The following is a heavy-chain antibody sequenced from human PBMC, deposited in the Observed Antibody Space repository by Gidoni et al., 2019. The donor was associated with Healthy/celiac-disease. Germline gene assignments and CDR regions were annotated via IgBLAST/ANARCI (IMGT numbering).Heavy chain of an antibody. CDR2: IKSKTDGGTT. CDR1: GCTCSNAW. CDR3: TPDNAGTTRIGDAFDL. J-gene: IGHJ3*01. V-gene: IGHV3-15*01. Sequence: GQRVESGGGWVKHGGYGRPYRAASGCTCSNAWLGWVRQAPGTGLEWVRRIKSKTDGGTTAYAAPVTGTFTISRADSTHTLYLHMHSLKTEDTAVYYCTPDNAGTTRIGDAFDLWGQGTMVTVSS. D-gene: IGHD1-7*01.